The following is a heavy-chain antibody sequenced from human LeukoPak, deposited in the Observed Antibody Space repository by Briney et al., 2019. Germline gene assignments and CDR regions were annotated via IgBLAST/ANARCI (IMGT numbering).Heavy chain of an antibody. CDR1: GFTFDDYA. V-gene: IGHV3-9*01. J-gene: IGHJ4*02. CDR2: ISWNSGSI. Sequence: QPGRSLRLSCAASGFTFDDYAMHWVRQAPGKGLEWVSGISWNSGSIGYADSVKGRFTISRDNAKNSLYLQMNSLRAEDTAVYYCARDSSNPTFDYWGQGTLVTVSS. CDR3: ARDSSNPTFDY.